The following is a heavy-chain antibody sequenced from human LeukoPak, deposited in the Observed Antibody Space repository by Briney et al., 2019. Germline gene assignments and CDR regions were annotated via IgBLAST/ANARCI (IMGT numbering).Heavy chain of an antibody. V-gene: IGHV3-7*01. CDR1: GFTFSSYW. J-gene: IGHJ4*02. D-gene: IGHD6-13*01. Sequence: GGSLRLSCAASGFTFSSYWMSWVRQAPGKGLEWVANMKYDGSEKYYVDSVKGRLTISRDNAKNSLYLQMNSLRAEDTAVYYCARDIEAAGLFLDYRGQGTLVTVSS. CDR2: MKYDGSEK. CDR3: ARDIEAAGLFLDY.